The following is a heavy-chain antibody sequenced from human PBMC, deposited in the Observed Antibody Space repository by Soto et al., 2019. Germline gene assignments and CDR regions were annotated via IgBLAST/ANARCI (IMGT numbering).Heavy chain of an antibody. Sequence: SVKVSCRDSGRTFSSYTISWVRQAPGQGLEWMGRIIPILGIANYAQKFQGRVTITADKSTSTAYMELSSLRSEDTAVYYCARERMDWGYDWGQGTMVTVSS. CDR3: ARERMDWGYD. CDR2: IIPILGIA. V-gene: IGHV1-69*04. J-gene: IGHJ3*01. D-gene: IGHD3-16*01. CDR1: GRTFSSYT.